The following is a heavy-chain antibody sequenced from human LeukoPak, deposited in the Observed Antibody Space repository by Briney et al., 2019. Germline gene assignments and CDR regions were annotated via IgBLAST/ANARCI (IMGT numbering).Heavy chain of an antibody. J-gene: IGHJ4*02. CDR1: GGSISSGGYY. CDR3: ARDADCSSTSCYLDY. D-gene: IGHD2-2*01. CDR2: IYHSGST. V-gene: IGHV4-30-2*01. Sequence: PSQTLSLTCTVSGGSISSGGYYWRWIRQPPGKGLEWIGYIYHSGSTYCNPSLKSRVTISVDRSKNQFSLKLSSVTAADTAVYYCARDADCSSTSCYLDYWGQGTLVTVSS.